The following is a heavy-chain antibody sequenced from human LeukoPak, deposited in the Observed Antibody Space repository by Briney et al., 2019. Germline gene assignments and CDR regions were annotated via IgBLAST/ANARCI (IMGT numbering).Heavy chain of an antibody. D-gene: IGHD2/OR15-2a*01. CDR2: VSGDGDTT. CDR3: AKGNNSLSFNFDY. V-gene: IGHV3-43*02. J-gene: IGHJ4*02. Sequence: GGSLRLSCAASGFHFRDFSMHWVRQVPGKGLEWVSLVSGDGDTTHYADSVKGRFTISRDNNKNSLFLQMNSLRVEGTAFYYCAKGNNSLSFNFDYWGQGALVTVSS. CDR1: GFHFRDFS.